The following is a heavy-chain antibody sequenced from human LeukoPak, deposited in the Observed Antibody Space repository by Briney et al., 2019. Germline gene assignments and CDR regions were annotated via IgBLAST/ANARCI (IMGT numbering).Heavy chain of an antibody. CDR2: ISYDGSNK. D-gene: IGHD2-15*01. J-gene: IGHJ4*02. V-gene: IGHV3-30-3*01. Sequence: GGSLRLSCAASGFTVSSNYMSWVRQAPGKGLEWVAVISYDGSNKYYADSVKGRFTISRDNSKNTLYLQMNSLRAEDTAVYYCARYCSGGTCYVGLIWGQGTLVTVSS. CDR3: ARYCSGGTCYVGLI. CDR1: GFTVSSNY.